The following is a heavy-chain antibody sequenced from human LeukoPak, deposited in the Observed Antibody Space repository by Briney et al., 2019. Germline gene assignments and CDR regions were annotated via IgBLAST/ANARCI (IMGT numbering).Heavy chain of an antibody. D-gene: IGHD6-19*01. J-gene: IGHJ3*02. Sequence: PGGSLRLSCAASGFTFSSYAMHWVRQAPGKGLEWVAVISYDGSNKYYADSVKGRFTISRDNSKNTLYLQMNSLRAEDTAVYYCASGRGSGLDDAFDIWGQGTMVTVSS. V-gene: IGHV3-30-3*01. CDR1: GFTFSSYA. CDR3: ASGRGSGLDDAFDI. CDR2: ISYDGSNK.